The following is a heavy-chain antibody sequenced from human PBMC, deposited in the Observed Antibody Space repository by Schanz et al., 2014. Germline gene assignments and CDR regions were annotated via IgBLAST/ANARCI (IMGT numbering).Heavy chain of an antibody. V-gene: IGHV3-73*01. Sequence: EVQLVESGGGLVQPGGSLKLSCAASGFTFSGSAMHWVRQASGKGLEWVGRIRSKANNYATAYAASVKGRFTISRDDSKNTAYLQMNSLKTEDTAVYYCPRPRRGSMILRGPAFDIWGQGTMVTVSS. D-gene: IGHD3-22*01. CDR1: GFTFSGSA. CDR2: IRSKANNYAT. J-gene: IGHJ3*02. CDR3: PRPRRGSMILRGPAFDI.